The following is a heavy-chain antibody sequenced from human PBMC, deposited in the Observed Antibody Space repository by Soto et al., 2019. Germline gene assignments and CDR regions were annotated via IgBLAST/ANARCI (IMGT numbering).Heavy chain of an antibody. D-gene: IGHD4-17*01. J-gene: IGHJ5*02. CDR3: ARGPQVTTWNWFDP. Sequence: ASETLSLTCTVSGGSISSYYWSWIRQPAGKGLEWIGRIYTSGSTNYNPSLKSRVTMSVDTSKNQFSLKLSSVTAADTAVYYCARGPQVTTWNWFDPWGQGTLVTVSS. CDR1: GGSISSYY. V-gene: IGHV4-4*07. CDR2: IYTSGST.